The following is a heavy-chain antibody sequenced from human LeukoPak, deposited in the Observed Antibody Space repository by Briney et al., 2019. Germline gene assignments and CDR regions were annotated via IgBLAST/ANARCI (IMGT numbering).Heavy chain of an antibody. CDR1: GFTVSSNY. CDR3: ARGNSFDY. J-gene: IGHJ4*02. V-gene: IGHV3-66*01. Sequence: PRGSLRLSCAASGFTVSSNYMSWVRQAPGKGLDWVSGIYSGGSTYYADSVKGRFTISRDNAKNTLYLQMNSLRVEDTAVYYCARGNSFDYWGQGTLVTVSS. CDR2: IYSGGST.